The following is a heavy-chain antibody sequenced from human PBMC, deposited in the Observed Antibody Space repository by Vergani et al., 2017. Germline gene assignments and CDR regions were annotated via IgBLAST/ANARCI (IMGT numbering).Heavy chain of an antibody. V-gene: IGHV4-59*12. CDR3: TRDFESAKGDYWYFDV. J-gene: IGHJ2*01. Sequence: QVQLQESGPGLVKPSETLSLTCTVSGGSISSYYWSWIRQPPGKGLEWIGYIYYSGSTNYNPSLKSRVTISVDTSKNQFALRLTSVTAADTAVYFCTRDFESAKGDYWYFDVWGRGTLVTISS. CDR1: GGSISSYY. CDR2: IYYSGST. D-gene: IGHD4/OR15-4a*01.